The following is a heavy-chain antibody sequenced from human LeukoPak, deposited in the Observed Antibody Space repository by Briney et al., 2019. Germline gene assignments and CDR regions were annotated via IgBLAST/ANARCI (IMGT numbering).Heavy chain of an antibody. D-gene: IGHD2-2*01. CDR3: ARSRSRDCSSTSCYSYGLDY. J-gene: IGHJ4*02. Sequence: ASVKVSCKTSGYTFTNYGLSWVRQAPGQGLEWMGWINPNSGGTNYAQKFQGRVTMTRDTSISTAYMELSRLRSDDTAVYYCARSRSRDCSSTSCYSYGLDYWGQGTLVTVSS. CDR1: GYTFTNYG. CDR2: INPNSGGT. V-gene: IGHV1-2*02.